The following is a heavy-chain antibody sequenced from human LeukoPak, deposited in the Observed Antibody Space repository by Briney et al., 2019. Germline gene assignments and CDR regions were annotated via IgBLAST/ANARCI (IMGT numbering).Heavy chain of an antibody. CDR1: GGSISSSLYY. V-gene: IGHV4-39*07. J-gene: IGHJ4*02. CDR3: ATGTRFDY. CDR2: INHSGST. D-gene: IGHD1-26*01. Sequence: SETLSLTCTVSGGSISSSLYYWSWIRQPPGKGLEWIGEINHSGSTNYNPSLKSRVTISVDTSKNQFSLKLSSVTAADTAVYYCATGTRFDYWGQGTLVTVSS.